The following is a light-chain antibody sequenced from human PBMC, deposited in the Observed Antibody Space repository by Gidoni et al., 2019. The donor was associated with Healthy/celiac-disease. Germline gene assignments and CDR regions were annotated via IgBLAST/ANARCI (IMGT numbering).Light chain of an antibody. CDR1: QSVSSSY. J-gene: IGKJ5*01. Sequence: EIVLTQSPGILSFSPGERATLSCRASQSVSSSYLAWYQQKPGQAPRLLIYGASSRAPGIPDRVSGSVSGTDFTLTISRLEPEDFAVYYGQQYGSSITFXQXTRLEIK. CDR2: GAS. CDR3: QQYGSSIT. V-gene: IGKV3-20*01.